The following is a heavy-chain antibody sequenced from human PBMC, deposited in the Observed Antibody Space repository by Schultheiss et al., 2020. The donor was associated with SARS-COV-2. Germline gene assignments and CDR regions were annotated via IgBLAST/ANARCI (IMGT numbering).Heavy chain of an antibody. CDR3: AKDHRHCTSTTCYFSGMED. CDR1: GFTFSSNA. D-gene: IGHD2-2*01. J-gene: IGHJ6*02. V-gene: IGHV3-7*03. Sequence: GGSLRLSCAASGFTFSSNAMSWVRQAPGKGLEWVANIKQDGSEKYYVDSVKGRFTISRDNSKNTLYLQMNSLRAEDTAVFYCAKDHRHCTSTTCYFSGMEDWGQGTTVTVSS. CDR2: IKQDGSEK.